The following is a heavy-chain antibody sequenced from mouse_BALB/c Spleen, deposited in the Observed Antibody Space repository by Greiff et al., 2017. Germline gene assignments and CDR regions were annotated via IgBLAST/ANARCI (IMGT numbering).Heavy chain of an antibody. J-gene: IGHJ4*01. CDR3: ARDRSYNYAMDD. Sequence: EVKLMESGGGLVQPGGSRKLSCAASGFTFSDYGMAWVRQAPGKGLEWVAFISNLAYSIYYADTVTGRFTISRETAKNTLYLEMSSLRSEDTAMYYCARDRSYNYAMDDWGEGTSVTVSS. V-gene: IGHV5-15*02. D-gene: IGHD1-1*01. CDR1: GFTFSDYG. CDR2: ISNLAYSI.